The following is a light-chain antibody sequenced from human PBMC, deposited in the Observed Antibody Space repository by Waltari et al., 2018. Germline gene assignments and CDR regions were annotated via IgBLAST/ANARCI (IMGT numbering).Light chain of an antibody. CDR1: SVGSES. CDR3: QLWDGITDHWV. Sequence: SHVLPQPPSVSVAPGPTAKITRVGNSVGSESVHWYQQKSGRAPEVVVYDDSARPSGIPERMSGAKSGNTATLTIARVEAGDEADYYCQLWDGITDHWVFGGGTKVTVL. CDR2: DDS. V-gene: IGLV3-21*02. J-gene: IGLJ3*02.